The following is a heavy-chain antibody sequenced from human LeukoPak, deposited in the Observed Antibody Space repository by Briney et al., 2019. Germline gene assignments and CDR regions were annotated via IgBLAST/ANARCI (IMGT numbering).Heavy chain of an antibody. V-gene: IGHV3-23*01. Sequence: PGGSLRLSCAASGFTFSSYAMSWVRQAPGKGLEWVSAISGSGCSTYYADSVKGRFTISRDNSKNTLYLQMNSLRAEDTAVYYCAGRKITMVRGVIIANDYWGQGTLVTVSS. CDR3: AGRKITMVRGVIIANDY. CDR1: GFTFSSYA. CDR2: ISGSGCST. J-gene: IGHJ4*02. D-gene: IGHD3-10*01.